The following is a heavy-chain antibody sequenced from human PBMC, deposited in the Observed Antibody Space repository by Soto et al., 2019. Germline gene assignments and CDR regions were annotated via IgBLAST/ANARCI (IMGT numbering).Heavy chain of an antibody. CDR2: ISWNSGSI. Sequence: EVQLVESGGGLVQPGRSLRLSCAASGFTFDDYAMHWVRQAPGKGLEWVSGISWNSGSIGYADSVKGRFTISRDNAKNSLYLQMNNLRAEDTALYYCAKKLDNWYFDLWGRGTLVTVSS. CDR1: GFTFDDYA. V-gene: IGHV3-9*01. CDR3: AKKLDNWYFDL. D-gene: IGHD6-13*01. J-gene: IGHJ2*01.